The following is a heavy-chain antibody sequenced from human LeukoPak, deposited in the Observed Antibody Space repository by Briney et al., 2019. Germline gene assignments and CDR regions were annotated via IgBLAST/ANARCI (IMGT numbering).Heavy chain of an antibody. CDR1: GFTFSSYS. Sequence: GGSLRLFCAASGFTFSSYSMNWARQAPGKGLEWVSSISNSNNYIYYADSVKGRFTISRDNAKNSLYLQMKGLRAEDTAVYYCAKDLAYCGGGCYPHPAFDHWGQGTLVTVSS. CDR2: ISNSNNYI. CDR3: AKDLAYCGGGCYPHPAFDH. V-gene: IGHV3-21*01. D-gene: IGHD2-21*02. J-gene: IGHJ4*02.